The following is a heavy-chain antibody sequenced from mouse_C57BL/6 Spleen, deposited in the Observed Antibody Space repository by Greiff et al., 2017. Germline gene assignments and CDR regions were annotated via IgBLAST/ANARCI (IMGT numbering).Heavy chain of an antibody. CDR3: TRGGYYFDY. Sequence: QVQLKESGAELVRPGASVTLSCKASGYTFTDYEMHWVKQTPVHGLEWIGAIDPETGGTAYNQKFKGKAILTADKSSSTAYMELRSLTSEDSAVYYYTRGGYYFDYWGQGTTLTVFS. J-gene: IGHJ2*01. V-gene: IGHV1-15*01. CDR1: GYTFTDYE. CDR2: IDPETGGT.